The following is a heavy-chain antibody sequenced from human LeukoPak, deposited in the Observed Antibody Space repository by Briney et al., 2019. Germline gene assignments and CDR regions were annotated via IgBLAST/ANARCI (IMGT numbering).Heavy chain of an antibody. V-gene: IGHV4-59*01. Sequence: SGTLSLTCTASGGSISSYYWSWVRQPPGKGLEWIGYIYYSGSTNYNPSLKSRVTISVDTSKNQFSLKLSSVTAADTAVYYCARLENRDYYYYGMDVWGKGTTVTVSS. J-gene: IGHJ6*04. D-gene: IGHD3-3*01. CDR3: ARLENRDYYYYGMDV. CDR2: IYYSGST. CDR1: GGSISSYY.